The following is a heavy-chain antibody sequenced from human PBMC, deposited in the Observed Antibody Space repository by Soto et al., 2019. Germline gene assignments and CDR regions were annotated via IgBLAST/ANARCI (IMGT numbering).Heavy chain of an antibody. CDR2: IKQDGSEK. J-gene: IGHJ6*03. D-gene: IGHD4-17*01. V-gene: IGHV3-7*01. CDR1: GFTFSSYW. CDR3: ARDSTVTYYYYYYYMDV. Sequence: GGSLRLSCAASGFTFSSYWMSWVRQAPGKGLEWVANIKQDGSEKYYVDSVKDRFTISRDNAKNSLYLQMNSLRAEDTAVYYCARDSTVTYYYYYYYMDVWGKGTTVTVSS.